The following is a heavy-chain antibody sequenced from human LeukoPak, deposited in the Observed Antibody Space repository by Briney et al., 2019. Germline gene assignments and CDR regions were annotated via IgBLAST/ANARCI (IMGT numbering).Heavy chain of an antibody. CDR2: ISWDGGST. CDR3: AKENDSRHAFDI. D-gene: IGHD3-22*01. V-gene: IGHV3-43*01. CDR1: GFTFSSYA. J-gene: IGHJ3*02. Sequence: PGGSLRLSCAASGFTFSSYAMSWVRQAPGKGLEWVSLISWDGGSTYYADSVKGRFTISRDNSKNSLYLQMNSLRTEDTALYYCAKENDSRHAFDIWGQGTMVTVSS.